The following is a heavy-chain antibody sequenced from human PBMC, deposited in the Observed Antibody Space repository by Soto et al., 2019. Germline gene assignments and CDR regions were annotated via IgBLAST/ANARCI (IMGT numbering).Heavy chain of an antibody. Sequence: ASVKASCKASGYTFTSYGISWVRQAPGQGLEWMGWISAYNGNTNYAQKLQGRVTMTTDKSTSTAYMELRSLGSDDTAVYYCAREMGGSYAYFDYWGQGTLVTVSS. CDR3: AREMGGSYAYFDY. CDR1: GYTFTSYG. V-gene: IGHV1-18*01. J-gene: IGHJ4*02. CDR2: ISAYNGNT. D-gene: IGHD1-26*01.